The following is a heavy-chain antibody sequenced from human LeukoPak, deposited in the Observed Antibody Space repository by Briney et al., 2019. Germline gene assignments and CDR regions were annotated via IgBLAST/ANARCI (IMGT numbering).Heavy chain of an antibody. CDR2: ISSSGSTI. CDR3: VRDGSGYDYTNYYFYMDV. V-gene: IGHV3-48*01. Sequence: GGSLRLSCAASGFTFSSYGMHWVRQAPGKGLEWVSYISSSGSTIYYADSVKGRFAISRDNSKNTLYLQMNSLRAEDTAVYFCVRDGSGYDYTNYYFYMDVWGKGTTVTVSS. CDR1: GFTFSSYG. J-gene: IGHJ6*03. D-gene: IGHD5-12*01.